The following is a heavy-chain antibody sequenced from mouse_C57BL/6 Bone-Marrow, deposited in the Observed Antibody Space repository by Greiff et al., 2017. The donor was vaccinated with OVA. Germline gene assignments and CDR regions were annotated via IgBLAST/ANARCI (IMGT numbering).Heavy chain of an antibody. CDR2: IDPKSGGT. J-gene: IGHJ1*03. CDR1: GYTFTSYG. CDR3: ARYLSLFWYFDV. V-gene: IGHV1-72*01. D-gene: IGHD5-1*01. Sequence: QVQLQQPGAELVKPGASVKLSGKASGYTFTSYGMHWVKKRAGRGLEWSGRIDPKSGGTKNNEKFKSKATLTVDKPSSTAYMQLSSLTSEDSAVYYCARYLSLFWYFDVWGTGTTVTVSS.